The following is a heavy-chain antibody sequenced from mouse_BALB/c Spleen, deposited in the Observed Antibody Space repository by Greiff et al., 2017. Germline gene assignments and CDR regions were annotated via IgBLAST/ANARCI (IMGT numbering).Heavy chain of an antibody. D-gene: IGHD2-14*01. CDR1: GYAFTNYW. CDR3: ARDRHYYAMDY. Sequence: VQLQQSGAELVRPGTSVKISCKASGYAFTNYWLGWVKQRPGHGLEWIGDIYPGSGNTYYNEKFKGKATLTADKSSSTAYMQLSSLTSEDSAVYFCARDRHYYAMDYWGQGTSVTVSS. J-gene: IGHJ4*01. V-gene: IGHV1-63*01. CDR2: IYPGSGNT.